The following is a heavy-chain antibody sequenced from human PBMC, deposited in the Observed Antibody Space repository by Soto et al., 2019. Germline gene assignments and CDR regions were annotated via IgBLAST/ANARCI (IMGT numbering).Heavy chain of an antibody. Sequence: XVQLQESXXXXXKPSQTLSLTCTVSGGSINSGGYYWNWIRQHPGKGLEWIGYIYYSGSTYYNPSLKSRVTISVDTSKNQFSLKLSSVTAADTAVYYCARSVFPWGQGTLVTVSS. CDR2: IYYSGST. V-gene: IGHV4-31*03. J-gene: IGHJ5*02. CDR1: GGSINSGGYY. CDR3: ARSVFP.